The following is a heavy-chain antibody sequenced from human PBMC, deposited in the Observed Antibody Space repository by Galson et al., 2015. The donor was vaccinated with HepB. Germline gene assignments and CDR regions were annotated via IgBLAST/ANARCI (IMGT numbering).Heavy chain of an antibody. CDR2: SSDSGNS. D-gene: IGHD4-17*01. V-gene: IGHV4-59*01. CDR1: GASISNYY. J-gene: IGHJ4*02. CDR3: ARRAAGAYGFEFDH. Sequence: SETLSLTCTVSGASISNYYWSWIRQSPGKGLEWIGYSSDSGNSNYNPSFKSRLTISVDTSKNQISLKLTSVTAADTALYYCARRAAGAYGFEFDHWGQGTLVTVSS.